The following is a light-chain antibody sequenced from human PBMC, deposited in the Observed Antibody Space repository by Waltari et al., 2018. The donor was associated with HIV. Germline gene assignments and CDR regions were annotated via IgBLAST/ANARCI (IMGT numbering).Light chain of an antibody. J-gene: IGLJ2*01. V-gene: IGLV2-8*01. CDR2: EVS. CDR1: SGDVGAYNY. Sequence: QSARTQPPPPPGSPGKSITIPSTETSGDVGAYNYLSWYQQHPGKAPKLMISEVSKRPSGVPDRFSGSKSGNTASLTVSGLQAEDEADYYCTSYAGNNLVFGGGTKMTVL. CDR3: TSYAGNNLV.